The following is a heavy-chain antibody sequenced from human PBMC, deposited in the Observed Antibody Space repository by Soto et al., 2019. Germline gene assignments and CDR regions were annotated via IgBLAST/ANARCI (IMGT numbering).Heavy chain of an antibody. V-gene: IGHV4-34*01. CDR2: INHSGST. CDR1: GGSFSGYY. CDR3: ARGYGGGSRSFDY. Sequence: QVQLQQWGAGLLKPSETLSLTCAVYGGSFSGYYWSWIRQPPGKGLEWIGEINHSGSTNYNPSLKSPVPISVDTSKNQFSLKLSSVTAADTAVYYCARGYGGGSRSFDYWGQGTLVTVSS. J-gene: IGHJ4*02. D-gene: IGHD3-16*01.